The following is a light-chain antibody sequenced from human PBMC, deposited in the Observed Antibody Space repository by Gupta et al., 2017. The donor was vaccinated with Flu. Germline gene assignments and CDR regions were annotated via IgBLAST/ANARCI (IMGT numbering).Light chain of an antibody. CDR3: QQYSSYSLYT. Sequence: DIQMTQSPCTLSASVGYRVTIPCRASQNINSWLGWYQQKPGKAPKLLIYKASNRQSGVPSRFSGGESGTEFTLTINCLQPDDFATYYCQQYSSYSLYTFGQGTKVEMK. J-gene: IGKJ2*01. CDR2: KAS. CDR1: QNINSW. V-gene: IGKV1-5*03.